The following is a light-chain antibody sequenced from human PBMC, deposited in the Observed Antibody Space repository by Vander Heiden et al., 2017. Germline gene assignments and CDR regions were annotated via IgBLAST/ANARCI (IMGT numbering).Light chain of an antibody. J-gene: IGLJ2*01. CDR3: QAWHRGATYVE. V-gene: IGLV3-1*01. CDR1: RLGERY. CDR2: QND. Sequence: SSAVSPPPSVSVSPGQTANSSCSAERLGERYVCWYHQNAGQSPVLVIYQNDKRPSGIPERFSGSNSGNTATLTISETQAMDEADYYCQAWHRGATYVEFGGGTKLTVL.